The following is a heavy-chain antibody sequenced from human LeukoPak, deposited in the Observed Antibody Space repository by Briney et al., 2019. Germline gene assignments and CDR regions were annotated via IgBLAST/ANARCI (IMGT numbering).Heavy chain of an antibody. Sequence: GGSLRLSCAASGFTFSNACISWVREAPGKGREWVGRIKRTNDGGTTDYAAPVKGRFTISRDDSKSTLYLQMNSLKTEDTALYSCTAGSGYSDFDYWGQGTLVTVSS. CDR3: TAGSGYSDFDY. CDR1: GFTFSNAC. J-gene: IGHJ4*02. D-gene: IGHD3-22*01. CDR2: IKRTNDGGTT. V-gene: IGHV3-15*01.